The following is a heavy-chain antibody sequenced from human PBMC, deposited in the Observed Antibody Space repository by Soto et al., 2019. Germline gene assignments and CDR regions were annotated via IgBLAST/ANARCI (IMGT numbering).Heavy chain of an antibody. CDR1: GGSFSGYY. J-gene: IGHJ5*02. V-gene: IGHV4-34*01. CDR3: AITNPGGIQLWLRATQPRGRWFDP. Sequence: PSETLSLTCAVYGGSFSGYYWSWIRQPPGKGLEWIGEINHSGSTNYNPSLKSRVTISVDTSKNQFSLKLSSVTAADTAVYYCAITNPGGIQLWLRATQPRGRWFDPWGQGTLVTVSS. CDR2: INHSGST. D-gene: IGHD5-18*01.